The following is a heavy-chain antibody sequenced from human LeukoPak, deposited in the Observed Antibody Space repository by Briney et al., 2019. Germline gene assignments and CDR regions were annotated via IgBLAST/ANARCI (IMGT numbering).Heavy chain of an antibody. V-gene: IGHV3-23*01. CDR2: ISGSGGST. CDR1: GFTFSSYA. J-gene: IGHJ4*02. Sequence: PGGSLRLSCAASGFTFSSYAMSWVRQAPGKGLEWVSAISGSGGSTYYADSVKGRFTISRDNSKNTLYLQMNSLRAVDTAVYYCAKTRGYSGYGHFDYWGQGTLVTVSS. CDR3: AKTRGYSGYGHFDY. D-gene: IGHD5-12*01.